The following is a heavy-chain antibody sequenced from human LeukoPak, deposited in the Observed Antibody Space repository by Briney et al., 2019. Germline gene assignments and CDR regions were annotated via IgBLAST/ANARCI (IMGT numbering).Heavy chain of an antibody. CDR2: IYHSGST. V-gene: IGHV4-30-2*01. D-gene: IGHD3-10*01. Sequence: SQTLSLTCAVSGGSISSGGYSWSWIRQPPGKGLEWIGYIYHSGSTYYNPSLKSRVTISVDRSKNQFSLKLSSVTAADTAVYYCARDRGGSGSFDYWGQGTLVTVSS. J-gene: IGHJ4*02. CDR3: ARDRGGSGSFDY. CDR1: GGSISSGGYS.